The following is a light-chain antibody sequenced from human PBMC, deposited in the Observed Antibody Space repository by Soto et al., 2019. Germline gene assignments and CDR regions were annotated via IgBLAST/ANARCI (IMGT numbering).Light chain of an antibody. Sequence: DIQMTQSPYSLSASVGDRVTITCRASQSIAKSLNWYQQKPGKAPKLLIHSASTLQSGVPSRFCGGGSGRDFTLTIDSRQPDDFAADYCRQRYSIPGTFGQGTKVDIK. CDR2: SAS. CDR3: RQRYSIPGT. V-gene: IGKV1-39*01. J-gene: IGKJ1*01. CDR1: QSIAKS.